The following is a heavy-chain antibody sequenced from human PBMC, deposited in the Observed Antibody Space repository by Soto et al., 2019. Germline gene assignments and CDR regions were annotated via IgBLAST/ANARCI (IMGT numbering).Heavy chain of an antibody. Sequence: QVQLVQSGAEVKKPGASVKVSCKASGYTFTSYAMHWVRQAPGQRLEWMGRINAGNGNTKYSQKFQGRVTITRDTSASTAYMELSSLRSEATAVYYCATVGEGSYYSSAFDIWGQGTMVTVSS. D-gene: IGHD3-10*01. CDR1: GYTFTSYA. CDR2: INAGNGNT. CDR3: ATVGEGSYYSSAFDI. V-gene: IGHV1-3*01. J-gene: IGHJ3*02.